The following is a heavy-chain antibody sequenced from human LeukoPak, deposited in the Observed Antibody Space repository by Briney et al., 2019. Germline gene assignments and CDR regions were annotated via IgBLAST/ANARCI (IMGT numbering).Heavy chain of an antibody. J-gene: IGHJ4*02. CDR1: GFTFSSYW. V-gene: IGHV3-7*03. Sequence: PGGSLRLSCAASGFTFSSYWMSWVRQAPGKGLEWVANIKQDGSEKYYVDSVKGRFTISRDNAKNSLYLQINSLRAEDTAVYYCARVFDFDWLYFDYWGQGTLVTVSS. D-gene: IGHD3-9*01. CDR2: IKQDGSEK. CDR3: ARVFDFDWLYFDY.